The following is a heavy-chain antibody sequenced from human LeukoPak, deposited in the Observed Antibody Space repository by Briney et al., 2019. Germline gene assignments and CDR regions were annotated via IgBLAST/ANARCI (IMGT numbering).Heavy chain of an antibody. CDR3: ARGARGVSGYYFDF. V-gene: IGHV3-20*04. Sequence: GGSLRLSCAASGFTFDDYGMSWVRQAPGKGLEWVSGINWNGGSTGYADSVKGRFTISRDNAKNSLYMQMNSLRAEDTALYYCARGARGVSGYYFDFWGQGTLVTVSS. CDR2: INWNGGST. J-gene: IGHJ4*02. CDR1: GFTFDDYG. D-gene: IGHD3-10*01.